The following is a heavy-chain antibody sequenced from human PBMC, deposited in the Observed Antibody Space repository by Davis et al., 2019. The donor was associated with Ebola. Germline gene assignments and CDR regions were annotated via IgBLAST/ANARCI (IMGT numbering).Heavy chain of an antibody. CDR1: GDSVSGNNGA. CDR2: TYYYRSKWFI. CDR3: ARGWLRGYLDY. D-gene: IGHD5-12*01. V-gene: IGHV6-1*01. Sequence: LRLSCAISGDSVSGNNGAWNWIRQSPSRGLEWLGRTYYYRSKWFIDYAESVRGRIIINPDTSKNQLSLQVNSVTPEDTAVYYCARGWLRGYLDYWGQGTLVTVSS. J-gene: IGHJ4*02.